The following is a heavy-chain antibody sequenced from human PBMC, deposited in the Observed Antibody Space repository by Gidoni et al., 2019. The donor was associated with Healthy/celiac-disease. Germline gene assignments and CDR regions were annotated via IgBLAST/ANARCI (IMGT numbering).Heavy chain of an antibody. CDR2: INPNSGGT. Sequence: QVQLVQSGAEVKKPGASVKVSCKASGYTFTGYYMRWVRQAPGQGLEWMGRINPNSGGTNYAQKFQGRVTMTRDTSISTAYMELSRLRSDDTAVYYCARGSRVVVAATYYYYYGMDVWGQGTTVTVSS. J-gene: IGHJ6*02. CDR3: ARGSRVVVAATYYYYYGMDV. D-gene: IGHD2-15*01. CDR1: GYTFTGYY. V-gene: IGHV1-2*06.